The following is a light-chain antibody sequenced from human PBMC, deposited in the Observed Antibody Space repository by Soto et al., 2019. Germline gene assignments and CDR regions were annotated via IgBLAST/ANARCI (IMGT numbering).Light chain of an antibody. J-gene: IGLJ3*02. CDR3: CSYAGSTTWV. V-gene: IGLV2-23*01. CDR2: EGN. Sequence: QSVLTQPASVSGSPGQSITISCTGTSSDVGSYNLVSWYQHHPGKAPKLMIYEGNKRPSGVSNRFSGSKSGNTASLTISGLQAEDEADYYCCSYAGSTTWVFGGGTKLTVL. CDR1: SSDVGSYNL.